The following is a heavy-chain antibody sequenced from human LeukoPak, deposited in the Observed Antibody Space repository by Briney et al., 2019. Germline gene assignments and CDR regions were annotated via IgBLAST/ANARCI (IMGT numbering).Heavy chain of an antibody. CDR1: GFTFSTYY. CDR3: ARGLTVGATIDY. J-gene: IGHJ4*02. CDR2: IYGGGNS. D-gene: IGHD1-26*01. Sequence: GGSLRLSCAASGFTFSTYYMSWVRQAPGKGLEWVSGIYGGGNSYYADSVTGRFTISRDNSRNTLHLQMNSLRGEDTAVYYCARGLTVGATIDYWGQGTLVTVSS. V-gene: IGHV3-66*02.